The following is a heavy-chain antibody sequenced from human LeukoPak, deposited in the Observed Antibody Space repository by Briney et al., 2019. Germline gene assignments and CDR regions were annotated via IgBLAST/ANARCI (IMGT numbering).Heavy chain of an antibody. D-gene: IGHD3-10*01. J-gene: IGHJ5*02. V-gene: IGHV4-34*01. CDR3: ARGNGWGSSSDWFDP. Sequence: SETLSLTCAVYGGSFSGYYWSWIRQPPGKGLEWIGEINHSGSTNYNPSLKSRVTISVDASKDQFSLKLSSVTAADTAVYYCARGNGWGSSSDWFDPWGQGTLVTVSS. CDR2: INHSGST. CDR1: GGSFSGYY.